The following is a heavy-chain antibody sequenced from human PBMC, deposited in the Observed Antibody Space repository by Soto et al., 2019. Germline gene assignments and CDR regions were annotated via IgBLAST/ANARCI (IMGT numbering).Heavy chain of an antibody. Sequence: GGSLRLSCAASGFTFSFHTMNWVRQAPGKGLEWVSSITSTGGKFYADSVKGRFTISRGNAKDSLYLQMDGLTAEDSAIYYCVKEVEGFDFWGEGTLVNVS. J-gene: IGHJ4*02. CDR3: VKEVEGFDF. V-gene: IGHV3-21*01. CDR2: ITSTGGK. CDR1: GFTFSFHT. D-gene: IGHD1-1*01.